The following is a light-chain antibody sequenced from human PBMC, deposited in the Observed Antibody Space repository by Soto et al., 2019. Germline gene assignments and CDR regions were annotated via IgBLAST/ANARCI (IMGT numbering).Light chain of an antibody. CDR3: ESYDSNTGV. Sequence: NFMLTQPHSVSESPGKTVTMSCTRSRGSIASNYVQWFQLRPGSAPTTVIYDDNQRPSGVPDRFSGSIDRSSNSAFLTISGLKTEDEADYFCESYDSNTGVFGGGTKVTVL. CDR1: RGSIASNY. J-gene: IGLJ3*02. CDR2: DDN. V-gene: IGLV6-57*03.